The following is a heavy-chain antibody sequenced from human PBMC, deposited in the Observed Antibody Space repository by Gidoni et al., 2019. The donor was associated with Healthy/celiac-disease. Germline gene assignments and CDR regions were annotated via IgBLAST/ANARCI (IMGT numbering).Heavy chain of an antibody. Sequence: QVQLVQSGAEVKKPGSSVKVSCTASGGTFSSYAISWVRQAPGQGLEWMGGIIPIFGTANYAQKFQGRVTITADKSTSTAYMELSSLRSEDTAVYYCARAYDILTGYYSRGWFDPWGQGTLVTVSS. V-gene: IGHV1-69*06. CDR2: IIPIFGTA. D-gene: IGHD3-9*01. CDR1: GGTFSSYA. J-gene: IGHJ5*02. CDR3: ARAYDILTGYYSRGWFDP.